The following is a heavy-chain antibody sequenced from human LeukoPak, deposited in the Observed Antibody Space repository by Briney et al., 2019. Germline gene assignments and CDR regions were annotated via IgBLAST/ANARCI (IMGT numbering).Heavy chain of an antibody. D-gene: IGHD3-3*01. Sequence: ASVKVSCKASGYTFTSYGISWVRQAPGQGLEWMGWISAYNGNTNYAQKLQGRVTMTTDTSTSTAYMELRSLRSDDTAVYYCARDPPPKITIFGVVIMDGMDVWGQGTTVTVSS. V-gene: IGHV1-18*01. CDR2: ISAYNGNT. J-gene: IGHJ6*02. CDR3: ARDPPPKITIFGVVIMDGMDV. CDR1: GYTFTSYG.